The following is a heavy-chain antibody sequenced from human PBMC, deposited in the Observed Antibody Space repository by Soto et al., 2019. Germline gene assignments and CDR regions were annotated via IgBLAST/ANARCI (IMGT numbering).Heavy chain of an antibody. Sequence: SETLSLTCSVSGGSIKSYYWTWIRQPPGRGLEWIGHIFYSGTIKYNSSLKSRVTISLDTSKNQFSLKLTSVTSADTAVYYCARKTDSIPSGGDVWGKGTAVTVSS. D-gene: IGHD3-10*01. CDR2: IFYSGTI. CDR3: ARKTDSIPSGGDV. J-gene: IGHJ6*04. V-gene: IGHV4-59*01. CDR1: GGSIKSYY.